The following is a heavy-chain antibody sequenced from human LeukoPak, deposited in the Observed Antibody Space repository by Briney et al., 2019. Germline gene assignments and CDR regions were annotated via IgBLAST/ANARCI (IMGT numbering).Heavy chain of an antibody. J-gene: IGHJ4*02. Sequence: VSVKVSCKASGFPFRSYVMHWLRQAPGQSLEWIGWINPANGNTKYSRNFQGRVTITRDTSASVVYMELSSLRYEDTAVYYCARDGYDADGYLDYWGQGALVPVSS. CDR2: INPANGNT. D-gene: IGHD5-12*01. V-gene: IGHV1-3*01. CDR3: ARDGYDADGYLDY. CDR1: GFPFRSYV.